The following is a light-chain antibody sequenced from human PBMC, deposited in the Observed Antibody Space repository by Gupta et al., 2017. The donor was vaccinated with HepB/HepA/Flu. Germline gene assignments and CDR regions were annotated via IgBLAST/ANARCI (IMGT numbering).Light chain of an antibody. CDR3: ASVRSGFTLVI. Sequence: QSGLTQPASVSGSPGQSITISCTGTSSDIGAYDSVSWYQQYPGRAPKLLIYDVSNRPSGVSIRFSGSKTGNSASLTISGLQPDDEAVYYCASVRSGFTLVIFGGGTELAVL. J-gene: IGLJ2*01. CDR1: SSDIGAYDS. V-gene: IGLV2-14*03. CDR2: DVS.